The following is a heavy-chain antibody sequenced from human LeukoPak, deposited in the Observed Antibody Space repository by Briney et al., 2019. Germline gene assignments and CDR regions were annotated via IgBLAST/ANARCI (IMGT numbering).Heavy chain of an antibody. CDR3: ARHPARGRDYDFWSGYYTQPKYYFDY. V-gene: IGHV1-69*13. J-gene: IGHJ4*02. CDR2: IIPIFGTA. CDR1: GYTFTGYY. D-gene: IGHD3-3*01. Sequence: SVKVSCKASGYTFTGYYMHWVRQAPGQGLEWMGGIIPIFGTANYAQKFQGRVTITADESTSTAYMELSSLRSEDTAVYYCARHPARGRDYDFWSGYYTQPKYYFDYWGQGTLVTVSS.